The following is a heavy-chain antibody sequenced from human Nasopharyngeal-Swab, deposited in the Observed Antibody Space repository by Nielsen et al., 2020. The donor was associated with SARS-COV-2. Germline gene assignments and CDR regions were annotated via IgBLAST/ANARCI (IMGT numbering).Heavy chain of an antibody. J-gene: IGHJ5*02. CDR1: GGTFSTYG. V-gene: IGHV1-69*13. Sequence: SVKVSCKASGGTFSTYGISWVRQAPGQGLEWMGGIIPMFHRANYAQKFQGRVTITADESTSTASMELSSLRSEDTAVYYCARVRDIAVAGTNWFDPWGQGTLVTVSS. CDR3: ARVRDIAVAGTNWFDP. CDR2: IIPMFHRA. D-gene: IGHD6-19*01.